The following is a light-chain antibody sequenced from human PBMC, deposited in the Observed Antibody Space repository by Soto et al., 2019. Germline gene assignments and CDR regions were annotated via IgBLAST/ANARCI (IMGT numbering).Light chain of an antibody. J-gene: IGKJ1*01. Sequence: EIVLTQSPGTLSLSPGERATLSCRASQSVSSSCLAWYQQKPGQAPRLLIYGASSRATGIPARFSGSGSGKASTLTISRLAPEDFAVYYCQQYGSSPVTFGQGTKVDIK. CDR1: QSVSSSC. CDR2: GAS. V-gene: IGKV3-20*01. CDR3: QQYGSSPVT.